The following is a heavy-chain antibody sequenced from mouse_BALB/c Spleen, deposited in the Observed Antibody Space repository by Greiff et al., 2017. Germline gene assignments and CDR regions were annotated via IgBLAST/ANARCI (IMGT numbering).Heavy chain of an antibody. CDR2: IDPSDSYT. V-gene: IGHV1-69*02. Sequence: QVQLKQPGAELVKPGASVKLSCKASGYTFTSYWMHWVKQRPGQGLEWIGEIDPSDSYTNYNQKFKGKATLTVDKSSSTAYMQLSSLTSEDSAVYYCARSGYYGSRAWFAYWGQGTLVTVSA. D-gene: IGHD1-1*01. CDR1: GYTFTSYW. J-gene: IGHJ3*01. CDR3: ARSGYYGSRAWFAY.